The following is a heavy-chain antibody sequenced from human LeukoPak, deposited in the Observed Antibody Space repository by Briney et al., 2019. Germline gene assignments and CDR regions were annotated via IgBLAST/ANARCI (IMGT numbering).Heavy chain of an antibody. CDR3: ARGYCSGGSCYRNGMDV. J-gene: IGHJ6*02. Sequence: GGSLRLSCAASGFTFSSYAMSWVRQAPGKGPEWVSAISGSGGSTYYADSVKGRFTISRDNSKNTLYLQMNSLRAEDTAVYYCARGYCSGGSCYRNGMDVWGQGTTVTVPS. V-gene: IGHV3-23*01. CDR2: ISGSGGST. CDR1: GFTFSSYA. D-gene: IGHD2-15*01.